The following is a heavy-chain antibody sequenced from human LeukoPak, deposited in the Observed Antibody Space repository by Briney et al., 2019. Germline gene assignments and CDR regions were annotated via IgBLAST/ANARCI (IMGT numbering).Heavy chain of an antibody. CDR2: IYSGGST. D-gene: IGHD3-22*01. Sequence: GGSLRLSCAASGFTVSSNYMSWVRQAPGKGLEWVSVIYSGGSTYYADSVKGRFTISRDNSKNTLYLQMNSLRAEDTAVYYCARISYYYDSRGYLYYFDYWGQGTLVTVSS. CDR3: ARISYYYDSRGYLYYFDY. V-gene: IGHV3-53*01. CDR1: GFTVSSNY. J-gene: IGHJ4*02.